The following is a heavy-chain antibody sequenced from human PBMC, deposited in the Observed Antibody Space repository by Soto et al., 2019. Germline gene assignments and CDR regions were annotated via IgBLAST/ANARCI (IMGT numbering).Heavy chain of an antibody. V-gene: IGHV3-21*01. Sequence: GGSLRLSCAASGFTFSSYSMNWVRQAPGKGLEWVSSISSSSSYIYYADSVKGRFTISRDNAKNSLYLQMNSLRAEDTAAYYCARVASVRFLEWPIDENDYWGQGTLVTVSS. D-gene: IGHD3-3*01. CDR3: ARVASVRFLEWPIDENDY. CDR1: GFTFSSYS. CDR2: ISSSSSYI. J-gene: IGHJ4*02.